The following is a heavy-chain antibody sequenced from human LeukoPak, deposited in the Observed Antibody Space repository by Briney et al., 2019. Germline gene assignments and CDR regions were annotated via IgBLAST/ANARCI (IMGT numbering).Heavy chain of an antibody. V-gene: IGHV1-18*01. J-gene: IGHJ4*02. D-gene: IGHD5-18*01. CDR2: ISAYNGNT. CDR3: ARVGYSYGYPYFDY. Sequence: ASVKVSCKASGYTFTSYGISWVRQAPGQGLEWMGWISAYNGNTNYAQKLQGRVTMTRDMSTSTVYMELSSLRSEDTAVYYCARVGYSYGYPYFDYWGQGTLVTVSS. CDR1: GYTFTSYG.